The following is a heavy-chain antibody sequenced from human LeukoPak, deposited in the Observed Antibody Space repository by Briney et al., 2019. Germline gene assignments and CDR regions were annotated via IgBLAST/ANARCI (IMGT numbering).Heavy chain of an antibody. CDR3: ARVSGSITMIVVVSYDY. Sequence: GASVKVSCKASGYTFTSYGISWVRQAPGQGLEWMGRISAYNGNTNYAQKLQGRVTMTTDTSTSTAYMELRSLRSDDTAVYYCARVSGSITMIVVVSYDYWGQGTLVTVSS. V-gene: IGHV1-18*01. J-gene: IGHJ4*02. CDR1: GYTFTSYG. D-gene: IGHD3-22*01. CDR2: ISAYNGNT.